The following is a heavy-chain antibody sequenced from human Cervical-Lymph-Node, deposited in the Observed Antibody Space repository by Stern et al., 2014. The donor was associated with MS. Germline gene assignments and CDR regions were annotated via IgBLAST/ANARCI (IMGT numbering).Heavy chain of an antibody. V-gene: IGHV3-33*01. CDR1: GFIFRNSG. Sequence: QVQLVESGGGVVQPGRSLRLSCAASGFIFRNSGMHWVRQAPGKGLEWVAVVWHDGSNKYYADSVKGRFTISRDNSNNMVDLQMNSLRVEDMGIYYCTRDPRGYCSGGSCYQGFFDSWGRGTLVTVSS. J-gene: IGHJ4*02. CDR2: VWHDGSNK. CDR3: TRDPRGYCSGGSCYQGFFDS. D-gene: IGHD2-15*01.